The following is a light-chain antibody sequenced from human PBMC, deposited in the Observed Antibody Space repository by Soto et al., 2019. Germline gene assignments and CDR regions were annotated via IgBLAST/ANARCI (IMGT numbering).Light chain of an antibody. CDR1: QSISSW. Sequence: DIQMTQSPSTLSASVGDRVTITCRASQSISSWLAWYQQKPGKVPKLLIYAASTLQSGVPPRFSGSGSGTDFTLTTSSLQPEDVATYYCQKYNSAPWTFGQGTKVDIK. CDR3: QKYNSAPWT. CDR2: AAS. V-gene: IGKV1-27*01. J-gene: IGKJ1*01.